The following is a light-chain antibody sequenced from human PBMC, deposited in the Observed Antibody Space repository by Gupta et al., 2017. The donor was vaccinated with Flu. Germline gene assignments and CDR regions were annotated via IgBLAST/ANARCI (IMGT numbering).Light chain of an antibody. Sequence: DIQMTQSPSSLSASVGDRVTITCRASQSISSYLNWYQQNPGKAPKLLIYAVASCQSGVPSRFSGSGYGTDFTLTISSRQPEDFAAYYCQQTYSTHPWTFGQGTKVEIK. CDR1: QSISSY. V-gene: IGKV1-39*01. CDR3: QQTYSTHPWT. J-gene: IGKJ1*01. CDR2: AVA.